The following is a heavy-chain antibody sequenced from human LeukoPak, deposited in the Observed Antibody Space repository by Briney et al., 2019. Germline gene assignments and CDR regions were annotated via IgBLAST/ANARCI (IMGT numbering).Heavy chain of an antibody. CDR1: GFLFSRYW. J-gene: IGHJ4*02. V-gene: IGHV3-7*01. D-gene: IGHD1-14*01. CDR3: ARDSFETDIDY. CDR2: IKEDGSEK. Sequence: PGGSLRLSCAASGFLFSRYWMSWVRQAPGKGLEWVANIKEDGSEKYYAESMKGRFTISRDNVKNSLYLQINSLRAEDTAVYYCARDSFETDIDYWGQGTLVTVSS.